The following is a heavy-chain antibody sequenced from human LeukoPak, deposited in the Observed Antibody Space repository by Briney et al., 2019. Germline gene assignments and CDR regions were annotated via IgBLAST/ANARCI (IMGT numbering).Heavy chain of an antibody. Sequence: GGSLRLSCAASGFTFSSYSMNWVRQAPGKGLEWVSYISSTSSTIYYADSVKGRFTISRDNAKNSLYLQMNSLRAEDTAVYYCASWCELKYWGQGTLVTVSS. D-gene: IGHD1-26*01. CDR2: ISSTSSTI. CDR1: GFTFSSYS. V-gene: IGHV3-48*01. J-gene: IGHJ4*02. CDR3: ASWCELKY.